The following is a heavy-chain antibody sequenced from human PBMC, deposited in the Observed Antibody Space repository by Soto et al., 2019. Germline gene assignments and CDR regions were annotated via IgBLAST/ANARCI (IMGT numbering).Heavy chain of an antibody. CDR3: ARAGVVPFYGMAV. V-gene: IGHV1-2*02. CDR1: GYTFTGYY. CDR2: INPNSGGT. D-gene: IGHD2-21*01. Sequence: QVQLVQSGAEVKKPGASVKVSCKASGYTFTGYYMHWVRQAPGQGLEWMGWINPNSGGTNNAQKFQGRVTMTRDTSIRTAYRALRRLGSDDTAVDYWARAGVVPFYGMAVWGQGTTVTVSS. J-gene: IGHJ6*02.